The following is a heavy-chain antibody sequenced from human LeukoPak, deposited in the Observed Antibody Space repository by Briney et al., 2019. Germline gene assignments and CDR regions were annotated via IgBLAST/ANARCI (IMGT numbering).Heavy chain of an antibody. J-gene: IGHJ4*02. V-gene: IGHV4-59*08. Sequence: SETLSLTCTVSGGSISSYYWSWIRQPPGKGLEWIGYIYYSGSTNYNPSLKSRVTISVDTSKNQFSLKLSSVTAADTAVYYCAKTDSSGWYSGWGQGTLVTVSS. CDR3: AKTDSSGWYSG. D-gene: IGHD6-19*01. CDR1: GGSISSYY. CDR2: IYYSGST.